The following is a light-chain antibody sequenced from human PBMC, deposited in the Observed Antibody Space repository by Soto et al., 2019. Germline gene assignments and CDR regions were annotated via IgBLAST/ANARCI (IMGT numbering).Light chain of an antibody. Sequence: QSVLTQPPSASGSPGQSVTISCTGTSSDVGGYNYVSWYRQHPGKAPQLIIYDVNKRPSGVPDRFSGSKSGNTASLTVSGHQADDEADYFCNSYGGTNNYVVFGGGTKLTVL. CDR1: SSDVGGYNY. V-gene: IGLV2-8*01. J-gene: IGLJ2*01. CDR3: NSYGGTNNYVV. CDR2: DVN.